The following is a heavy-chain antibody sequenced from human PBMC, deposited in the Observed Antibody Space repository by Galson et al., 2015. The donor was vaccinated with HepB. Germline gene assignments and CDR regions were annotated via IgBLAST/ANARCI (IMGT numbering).Heavy chain of an antibody. V-gene: IGHV3-7*03. CDR2: IKDDESET. Sequence: SLRLSCAASGFTFSDYWMSWVRQAPGKGLEWVGNIKDDESETYYVDSVKGRFTISRDNAKNSLYLQMSSLRAEDTAVYYCAREGAGSSAPYYDCWGQGTLVTVSS. D-gene: IGHD2-2*01. CDR1: GFTFSDYW. J-gene: IGHJ4*02. CDR3: AREGAGSSAPYYDC.